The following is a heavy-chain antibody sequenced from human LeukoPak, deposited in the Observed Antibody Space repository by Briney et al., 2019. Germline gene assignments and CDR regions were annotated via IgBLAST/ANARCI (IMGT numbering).Heavy chain of an antibody. CDR1: GGSISSYY. Sequence: SETLSLTCTVSGGSISSYYWNWIRQSPGRGLEWIGDIYYSGSTNYNPPLKSRVTISVDTSKNQFALRLPSVTAADTAVYYCAREGMAVGFARFPIFNYWGQGTLVTVSS. J-gene: IGHJ4*02. V-gene: IGHV4-59*01. CDR3: AREGMAVGFARFPIFNY. D-gene: IGHD6-19*01. CDR2: IYYSGST.